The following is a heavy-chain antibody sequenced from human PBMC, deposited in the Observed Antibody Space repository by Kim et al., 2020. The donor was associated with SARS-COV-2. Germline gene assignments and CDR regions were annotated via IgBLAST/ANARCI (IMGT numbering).Heavy chain of an antibody. CDR2: ISAYNGNT. CDR3: ARDRELKIVGATTVPDY. CDR1: GYTFTSYG. D-gene: IGHD1-26*01. Sequence: ASVKVSCKASGYTFTSYGISWVRQAPGQGLEWMGWISAYNGNTNYAQKLQGRVTMTTDTSTSTAYMELRSLRSDDTAVYYCARDRELKIVGATTVPDYWGQGTLVTVSS. J-gene: IGHJ4*02. V-gene: IGHV1-18*04.